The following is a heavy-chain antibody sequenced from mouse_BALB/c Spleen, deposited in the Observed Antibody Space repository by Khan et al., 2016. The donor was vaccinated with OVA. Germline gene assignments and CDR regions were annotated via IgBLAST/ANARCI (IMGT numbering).Heavy chain of an antibody. CDR2: IYPGDGNT. J-gene: IGHJ3*01. D-gene: IGHD2-14*01. CDR3: ARSGYDVFAY. Sequence: QVQLKQSGAELVRPGSSMKISCKASGYAFSNYWMNWVRQGPGQGLEWIGQIYPGDGNTNYNGKFKDKGTLTADKYSRTAYMQHSSPKSADSAVYFCARSGYDVFAYWGQGTLVTVSA. V-gene: IGHV1-80*01. CDR1: GYAFSNYW.